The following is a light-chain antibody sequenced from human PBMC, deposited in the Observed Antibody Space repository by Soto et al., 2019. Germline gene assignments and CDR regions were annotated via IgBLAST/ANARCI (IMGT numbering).Light chain of an antibody. J-gene: IGLJ3*02. CDR1: SGHSNYA. CDR3: QTWGTGIRV. V-gene: IGLV4-69*02. CDR2: LNSDGSH. Sequence: QLVLTQSPSASAPLGASVKLTCTLSSGHSNYAIAWHQQQPEKGPRYLMKLNSDGSHSKGDGIPDRFSGSSSGAERYLTISSLQSEDEADYYCQTWGTGIRVFGGGTKVTVL.